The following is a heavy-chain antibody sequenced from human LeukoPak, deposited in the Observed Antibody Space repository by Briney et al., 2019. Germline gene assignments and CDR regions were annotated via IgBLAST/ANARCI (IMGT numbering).Heavy chain of an antibody. D-gene: IGHD3-22*01. CDR3: ASTWTYYYDSSGYSYFDY. J-gene: IGHJ4*02. CDR2: ISSSSSTI. CDR1: GFALSSAW. Sequence: PGGSLRLSCAASGFALSSAWMNWVRQAPGKGLEWVSYISSSSSTIYYADSVKGRFTISRDNAKNSLYLQMNSLRAEDTAVYYCASTWTYYYDSSGYSYFDYWGQGTLVTVSS. V-gene: IGHV3-48*04.